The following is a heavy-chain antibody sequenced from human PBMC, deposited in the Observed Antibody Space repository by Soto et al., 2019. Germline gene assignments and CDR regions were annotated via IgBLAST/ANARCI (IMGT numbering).Heavy chain of an antibody. CDR1: GGSFSGYY. V-gene: IGHV4-34*01. CDR3: ARLPMVRGAYFDY. D-gene: IGHD3-10*01. CDR2: INHSGST. J-gene: IGHJ4*02. Sequence: SETLSLTCAVYGGSFSGYYWSWIRQPPGKGLEWIGEINHSGSTNYNPSLKSRVTISVDTSKNQFSLKLSSVTAADTAVYYCARLPMVRGAYFDYWGQGTRVTVSS.